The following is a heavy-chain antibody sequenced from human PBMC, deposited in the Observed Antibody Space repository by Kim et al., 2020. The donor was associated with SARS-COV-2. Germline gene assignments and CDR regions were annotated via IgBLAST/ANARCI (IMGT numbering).Heavy chain of an antibody. Sequence: ASVKVSCKASGYTFTNHKIHWVRQAPGQGLEWMGIINPIDAFTNYAQKFQGRVTMTRDTSTSTASMELSSLRSEDTAVYYCARDKSDLSFDYWGQGTLVTVSS. CDR2: INPIDAFT. D-gene: IGHD2-21*02. V-gene: IGHV1-46*01. CDR3: ARDKSDLSFDY. CDR1: GYTFTNHK. J-gene: IGHJ4*02.